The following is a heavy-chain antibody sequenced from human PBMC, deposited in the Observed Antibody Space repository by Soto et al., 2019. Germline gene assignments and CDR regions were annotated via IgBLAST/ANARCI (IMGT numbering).Heavy chain of an antibody. D-gene: IGHD5-18*01. Sequence: GASVKVSCKVSGYTLTDLSMQWVRQAPGKGLEWMGGFDPEDGETIYAQKFQGRVTMTEDTATDTAYMELNSLRAEDTAVYYCARYPERGIQLWFYPRNNWFDPWGQGTLVTVSS. J-gene: IGHJ5*02. CDR3: ARYPERGIQLWFYPRNNWFDP. CDR1: GYTLTDLS. CDR2: FDPEDGET. V-gene: IGHV1-24*01.